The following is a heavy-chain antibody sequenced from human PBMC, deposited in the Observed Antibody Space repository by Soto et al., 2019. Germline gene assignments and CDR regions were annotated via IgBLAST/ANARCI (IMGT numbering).Heavy chain of an antibody. D-gene: IGHD2-21*02. V-gene: IGHV3-21*01. CDR3: AREETAWPLAYGLDV. Sequence: GGSLRLSCAVSGFTVSSYSMHWVRQAPGKGLEWVSSIGTRGDIYYSDSLKGRFTISRDNAKSSLSLQMTSLRAEDTGVYYCAREETAWPLAYGLDVWGRGTTVTVSS. CDR2: IGTRGDI. CDR1: GFTVSSYS. J-gene: IGHJ6*02.